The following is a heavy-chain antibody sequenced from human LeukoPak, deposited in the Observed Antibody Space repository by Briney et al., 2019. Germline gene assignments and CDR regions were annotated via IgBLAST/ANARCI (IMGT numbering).Heavy chain of an antibody. J-gene: IGHJ5*02. V-gene: IGHV4-31*03. Sequence: SKTLSLTCTVSGGSISSGGYYWSWIRQHPGKGLEWIGYIYYSGSTYYNPSLKSRVTISVDTSKNQFSLKLSSVTAADTAVYYCARVGSSGYYYGSGSYNWFDPWGQGTLVTVSS. CDR2: IYYSGST. CDR3: ARVGSSGYYYGSGSYNWFDP. D-gene: IGHD3-10*01. CDR1: GGSISSGGYY.